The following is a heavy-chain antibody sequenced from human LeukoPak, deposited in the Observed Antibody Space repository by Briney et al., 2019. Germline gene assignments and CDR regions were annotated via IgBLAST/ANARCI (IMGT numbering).Heavy chain of an antibody. V-gene: IGHV3-21*06. CDR3: AGVGPATSGDRFDP. J-gene: IGHJ5*02. D-gene: IGHD1-26*01. CDR1: GFTFSVYS. Sequence: PGGSLRLSCAASGFTFSVYSMNWLRQAPGKGLEWVSTISSSGTYIYYADSVKDRFTISRDSAENSVYMQMNSLRAEDTAVYYCAGVGPATSGDRFDPWGQGTLVTVSS. CDR2: ISSSGTYI.